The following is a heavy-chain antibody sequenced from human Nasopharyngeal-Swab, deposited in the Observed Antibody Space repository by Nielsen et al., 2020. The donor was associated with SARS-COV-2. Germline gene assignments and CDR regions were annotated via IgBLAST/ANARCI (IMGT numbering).Heavy chain of an antibody. CDR1: GFRDYS. V-gene: IGHV3-69-1*01. CDR3: ARGPDPALKFDP. D-gene: IGHD5-18*01. J-gene: IGHJ5*02. CDR2: ISSSSDI. Sequence: GGSLRLSCVDSGFRDYSMNWVRQAPGKGLEWVSSISSSSDIYYADSVKGRFTISRDNAKNSLYLQMNNLRAEDTAVYYCARGPDPALKFDPWGQGTLVAVSS.